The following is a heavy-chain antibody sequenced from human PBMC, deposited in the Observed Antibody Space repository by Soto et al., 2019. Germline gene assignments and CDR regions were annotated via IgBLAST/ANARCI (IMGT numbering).Heavy chain of an antibody. CDR2: IKQDGSET. D-gene: IGHD4-17*01. CDR1: GFTFSDYW. V-gene: IGHV3-7*01. CDR3: ERARDYGGNTIYYYYGMDV. Sequence: EVQVVESGGGLVQPGGSLRLSCAASGFTFSDYWMSWVRQAPGKGLEWVANIKQDGSETNFVDSVKGRFTISRDNAEKSLFLQMNNLRAEDTAVYYCERARDYGGNTIYYYYGMDVWGQGTTVTVSS. J-gene: IGHJ6*02.